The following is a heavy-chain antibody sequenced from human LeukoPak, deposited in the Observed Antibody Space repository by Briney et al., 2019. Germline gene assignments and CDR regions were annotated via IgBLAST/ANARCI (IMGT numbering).Heavy chain of an antibody. D-gene: IGHD1-26*01. J-gene: IGHJ4*02. V-gene: IGHV3-33*01. CDR2: IWYDGSNK. CDR3: ARDPYSGSYGAYY. CDR1: GFTFSSYG. Sequence: GGSLRLSCAASGFTFSSYGMHWVRQAPGKGLEWVAVIWYDGSNKYYADSVKGRFTISRDNSKNTLYLQVNSLRAEDTAVYYCARDPYSGSYGAYYWGQGTLVTVSS.